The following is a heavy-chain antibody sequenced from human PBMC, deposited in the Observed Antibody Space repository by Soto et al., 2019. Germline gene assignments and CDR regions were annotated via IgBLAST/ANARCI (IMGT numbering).Heavy chain of an antibody. Sequence: QVQLVQSGAEVKKPGASVKVSCKASGYTFTSYDINWGRQGTGQGLEWMGWKNPNSGNTGYAQKFQGRVTMTRNTSLSTAYMDLSSLRSEHTAVYYSAREGVTGMVVWGQGTTVTVSS. CDR3: AREGVTGMVV. J-gene: IGHJ6*02. CDR2: KNPNSGNT. V-gene: IGHV1-8*01. D-gene: IGHD3-16*01. CDR1: GYTFTSYD.